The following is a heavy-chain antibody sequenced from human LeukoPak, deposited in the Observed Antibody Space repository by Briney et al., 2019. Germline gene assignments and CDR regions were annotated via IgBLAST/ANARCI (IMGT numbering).Heavy chain of an antibody. CDR3: ARGGARLRLGELYFDY. V-gene: IGHV3-48*03. D-gene: IGHD3-16*01. CDR2: ISSSGGTI. Sequence: GRSLRLSCAASGFTFSSYEMNWVRQAPGKGPEWVSYISSSGGTIYYADSVKGRFTISRDNAKNLLYLQMNSLRAEDTAIYYCARGGARLRLGELYFDYWGQGTLVTVSS. J-gene: IGHJ4*02. CDR1: GFTFSSYE.